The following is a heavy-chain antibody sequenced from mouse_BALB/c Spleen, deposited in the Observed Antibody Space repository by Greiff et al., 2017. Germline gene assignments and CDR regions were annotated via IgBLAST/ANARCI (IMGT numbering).Heavy chain of an antibody. D-gene: IGHD2-14*01. Sequence: EVQLQESGPDLVKPSQSLSLTCTVTGYSITSGYSWHWIRQFPGNKLEWMGYIHYSGSTNYNPSLKSRISITRDTSKNQFFLQLNSVTTEDTATYYGASRWYDEAWFAYWGQGTLVTVSA. J-gene: IGHJ3*01. CDR3: ASRWYDEAWFAY. CDR1: GYSITSGYS. V-gene: IGHV3-1*02. CDR2: IHYSGST.